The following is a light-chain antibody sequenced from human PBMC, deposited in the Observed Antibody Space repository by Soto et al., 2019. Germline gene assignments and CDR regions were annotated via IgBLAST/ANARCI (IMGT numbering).Light chain of an antibody. CDR3: HQRQRWPRT. V-gene: IGKV3-11*01. CDR2: LAS. Sequence: EIVLTQSPATLSSFPGDRVTLSCRASQAVNTRLAWYQHKPGQAPRLLIYLASNRAAGVPARFSGSGSGTDFTLTISNVEPEDFEVYYCHQRQRWPRTFGQGTKVDIK. J-gene: IGKJ1*01. CDR1: QAVNTR.